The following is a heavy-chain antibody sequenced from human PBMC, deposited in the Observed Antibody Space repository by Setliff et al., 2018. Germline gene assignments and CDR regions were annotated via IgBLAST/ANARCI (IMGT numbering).Heavy chain of an antibody. Sequence: TLSLTCTVSGDSISSTSYQWGWVRQPPGKGLEWIGSIYYAGTAYYNPSLKSRVTISVDTSKNQFSLQVTSLAATDTALYFCARHEFVGGYYGSVTYRHFDYWGQGILVTVSS. CDR1: GDSISSTSYQ. V-gene: IGHV4-39*01. D-gene: IGHD3-10*01. CDR2: IYYAGTA. CDR3: ARHEFVGGYYGSVTYRHFDY. J-gene: IGHJ4*02.